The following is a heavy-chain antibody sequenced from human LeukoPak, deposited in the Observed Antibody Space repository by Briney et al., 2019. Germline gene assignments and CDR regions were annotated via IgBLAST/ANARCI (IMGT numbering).Heavy chain of an antibody. CDR3: ARDGYPYYYYYGMDV. CDR1: GGSTSSYY. J-gene: IGHJ6*02. Sequence: SETLSLTCTVSGGSTSSYYWSWIRQPAGKGLEWIGRIYTSGSTNYNPSLKSRVTMSVDTSKNQFSLKLSSVTAADTAVYYCARDGYPYYYYYGMDVWGQGTTVTVSS. CDR2: IYTSGST. D-gene: IGHD5-18*01. V-gene: IGHV4-4*07.